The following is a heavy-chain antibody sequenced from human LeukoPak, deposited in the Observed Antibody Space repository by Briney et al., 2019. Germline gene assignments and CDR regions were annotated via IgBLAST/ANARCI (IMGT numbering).Heavy chain of an antibody. CDR2: INPNSGDT. V-gene: IGHV1-2*02. CDR1: GYTFTGFF. D-gene: IGHD6-25*01. CDR3: ATLLSNAAFDY. J-gene: IGHJ4*02. Sequence: ASVKVSCKASGYTFTGFFLHWVRQAPGQGFEWIGWINPNSGDTKYAQRFQGRVTVTRDTSISTAYIELSRLRSDDTAVYYCATLLSNAAFDYWGQGTLVAVSS.